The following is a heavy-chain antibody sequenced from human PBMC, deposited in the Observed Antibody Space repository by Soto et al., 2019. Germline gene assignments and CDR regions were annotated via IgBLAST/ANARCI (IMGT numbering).Heavy chain of an antibody. CDR1: GYSFTSYW. J-gene: IGHJ4*02. D-gene: IGHD2-8*01. V-gene: IGHV5-51*01. CDR2: IYPGDSDT. Sequence: PGESLKISCKGSGYSFTSYWIGWVRQMPGKGLEWMGIIYPGDSDTRYSPSFQGQVTISADKSISTAYLQWSSLKASDTAMYYCARQPLYCTNGVCYLKPTAYLAYYFDYCGQGTLVTVSS. CDR3: ARQPLYCTNGVCYLKPTAYLAYYFDY.